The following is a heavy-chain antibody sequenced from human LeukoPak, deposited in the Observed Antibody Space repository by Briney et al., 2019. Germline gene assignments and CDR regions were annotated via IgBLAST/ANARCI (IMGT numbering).Heavy chain of an antibody. CDR2: IYYSGST. J-gene: IGHJ4*02. D-gene: IGHD5-24*01. CDR1: GGSISSYY. V-gene: IGHV4-59*01. CDR3: ARGRLERLDYFDY. Sequence: PSETLSLTCTVSGGSISSYYWSWIRQPPGKALEWIGYIYYSGSTNYNPSLKSRVTISVDTSKNQFSLKLSSVTAADTAVYYCARGRLERLDYFDYWGQGTLVTVSS.